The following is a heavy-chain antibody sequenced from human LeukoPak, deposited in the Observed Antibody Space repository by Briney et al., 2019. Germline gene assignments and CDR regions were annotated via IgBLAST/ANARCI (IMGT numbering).Heavy chain of an antibody. D-gene: IGHD3-10*01. Sequence: ASVKVSCKASGYTFTGYYMHWVRQAPGQGLEWMGWIHPHSGGAVYAQKFQGRVTVTRDTSISTVYMELNSLKSDDTAVYYCTREDYWGQGTLVIVSS. J-gene: IGHJ4*02. CDR1: GYTFTGYY. V-gene: IGHV1-2*02. CDR2: IHPHSGGA. CDR3: TREDY.